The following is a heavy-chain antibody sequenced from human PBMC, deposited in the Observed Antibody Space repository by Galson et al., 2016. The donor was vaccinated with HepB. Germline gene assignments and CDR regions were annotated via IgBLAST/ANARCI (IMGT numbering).Heavy chain of an antibody. J-gene: IGHJ2*01. V-gene: IGHV4-34*01. D-gene: IGHD2-15*01. Sequence: SETLSLTCVVFDGPLSGYYWSWIRQPPGKGLEWIGEINHSGGTNYNPPLKSRVTISADKSKNQFSLKLSSLTAADTAVYYCARMGVVVVAATWHWYFDLWGRGTPLTVSA. CDR2: INHSGGT. CDR1: DGPLSGYY. CDR3: ARMGVVVVAATWHWYFDL.